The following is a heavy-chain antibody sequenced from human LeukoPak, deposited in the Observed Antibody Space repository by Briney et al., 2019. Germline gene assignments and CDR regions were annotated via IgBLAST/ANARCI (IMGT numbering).Heavy chain of an antibody. D-gene: IGHD6-19*01. CDR2: ISAYNGNT. CDR3: ASQWLVRGDAFDI. Sequence: ASVKVSCKASGYTFTSYGISWVRQAPGQGLEWMGWISAYNGNTNYAQKFQGRVTMTRDTSINTAYMDLSRLRSDDTAVYYCASQWLVRGDAFDIWGQGTMVTVSS. V-gene: IGHV1-18*01. CDR1: GYTFTSYG. J-gene: IGHJ3*02.